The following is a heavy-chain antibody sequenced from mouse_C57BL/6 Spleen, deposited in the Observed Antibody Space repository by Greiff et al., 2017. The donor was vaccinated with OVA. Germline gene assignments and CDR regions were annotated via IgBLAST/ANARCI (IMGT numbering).Heavy chain of an antibody. V-gene: IGHV1-69*01. J-gene: IGHJ3*01. CDR1: GYTFTSYW. CDR2: IDPSDSYT. D-gene: IGHD2-4*01. CDR3: ARGNDYGTWFAY. Sequence: QVQLQQPGAELVMPGASVKLSCKASGYTFTSYWMHWVKQRPGQGLEWIGEIDPSDSYTNYNQKFKGKSTLTVDKSSSTAYMQLSSLTSEDSAVYYCARGNDYGTWFAYLGQGTLVTVSA.